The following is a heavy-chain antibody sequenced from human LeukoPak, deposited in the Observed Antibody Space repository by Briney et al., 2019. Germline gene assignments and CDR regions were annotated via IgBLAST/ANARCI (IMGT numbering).Heavy chain of an antibody. Sequence: SETVSLTCAVSGYSISSGYYWGWIRPPPGKGLEWIGNIYHSGSTYYNPSLKSRVTISVDKSKNQFSLKLRSVTAADTAVYYCARSVVTATLGWFDPWGQGTLVTVSS. CDR2: IYHSGST. J-gene: IGHJ5*02. CDR3: ARSVVTATLGWFDP. CDR1: GYSISSGYY. D-gene: IGHD2-21*02. V-gene: IGHV4-38-2*01.